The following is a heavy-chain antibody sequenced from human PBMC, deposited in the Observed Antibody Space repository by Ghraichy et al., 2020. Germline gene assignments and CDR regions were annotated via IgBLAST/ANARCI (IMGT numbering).Heavy chain of an antibody. CDR3: TRLGGSSSWSGFQH. CDR1: GFTFSGSA. V-gene: IGHV3-73*01. Sequence: GGSLRLSCAASGFTFSGSAMHWVRQASGKGLEWVGRIRSKANSYATAYAASVKGRFTISRDDSKNTAYLQMNSLKTEDTAVYYCTRLGGSSSWSGFQHWGHGTLVTVSS. D-gene: IGHD6-13*01. J-gene: IGHJ1*01. CDR2: IRSKANSYAT.